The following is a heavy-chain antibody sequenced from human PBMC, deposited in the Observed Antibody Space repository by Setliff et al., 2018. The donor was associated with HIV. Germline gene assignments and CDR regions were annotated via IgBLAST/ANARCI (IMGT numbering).Heavy chain of an antibody. CDR1: GFTFSDYY. CDR2: TAKKGNSHMT. CDR3: TRGSHLPYFDL. D-gene: IGHD3-3*02. Sequence: GGSLRLSCAASGFTFSDYYMDWVRQAPGKGLEWVGRTAKKGNSHMTEYAASVKGRFTISRDDSKNTAYLQMNSLKTEDTAVYYCTRGSHLPYFDLWGRGTLVTVSS. J-gene: IGHJ2*01. V-gene: IGHV3-72*01.